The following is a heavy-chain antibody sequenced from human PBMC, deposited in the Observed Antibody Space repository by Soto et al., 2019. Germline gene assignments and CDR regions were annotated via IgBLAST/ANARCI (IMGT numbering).Heavy chain of an antibody. CDR1: GFTFSSYA. J-gene: IGHJ4*02. CDR2: ICGSGSNT. D-gene: IGHD4-17*01. Sequence: PGGSLRLSCAASGFTFSSYAMHWVRQAPGKGLEWVSVICGSGSNTYYADSVKGRFTISRDNSKNTLYLQMNSLRAEDTAVYYCAKGYYGDYPDYWGQGTLVTVSS. CDR3: AKGYYGDYPDY. V-gene: IGHV3-23*01.